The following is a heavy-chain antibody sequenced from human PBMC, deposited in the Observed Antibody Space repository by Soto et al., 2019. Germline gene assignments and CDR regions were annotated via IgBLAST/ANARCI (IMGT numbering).Heavy chain of an antibody. D-gene: IGHD6-19*01. CDR3: ATLSEAGNRHYYYYGMDV. CDR2: IIPILGIA. V-gene: IGHV1-69*02. CDR1: GGTFSSYT. Sequence: QVQLVQSGAEVKKPGSSVKVSCKASGGTFSSYTISWVRQAPGQGLEWMGRIIPILGIANYAQKFQGRVTITADKSTSTAYMELSSLRSEDTAVYYCATLSEAGNRHYYYYGMDVWGQGTTVTVSS. J-gene: IGHJ6*02.